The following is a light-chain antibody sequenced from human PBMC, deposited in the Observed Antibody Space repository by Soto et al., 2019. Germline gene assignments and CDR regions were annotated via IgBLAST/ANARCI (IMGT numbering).Light chain of an antibody. V-gene: IGLV2-14*01. Sequence: QSALTQPASVSGSPAQSITISCTGTSSDVGGYKYVSWYQQHPDKAPKLIIFEVSNRPSGISSRFSGSKSGNTASLTISGLQAEDEADYYCASYTSSSTSVIFGRGTKVTVL. J-gene: IGLJ2*01. CDR3: ASYTSSSTSVI. CDR1: SSDVGGYKY. CDR2: EVS.